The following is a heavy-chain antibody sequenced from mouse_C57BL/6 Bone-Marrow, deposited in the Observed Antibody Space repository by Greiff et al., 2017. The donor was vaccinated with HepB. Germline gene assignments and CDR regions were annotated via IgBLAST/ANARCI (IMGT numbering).Heavy chain of an antibody. CDR3: ASVFYYGSSYRYFDV. CDR2: IYPRSGNT. V-gene: IGHV1-81*01. D-gene: IGHD1-1*01. CDR1: GYTFTSYG. Sequence: VQLQQSGAELARPGASVKLSCKASGYTFTSYGISWVKQRTGQGLEWIGEIYPRSGNTYYNEKFKGKATLTADKSSSTAYMELRSLTSEDSAVYFCASVFYYGSSYRYFDVWGTGTTVTVSS. J-gene: IGHJ1*03.